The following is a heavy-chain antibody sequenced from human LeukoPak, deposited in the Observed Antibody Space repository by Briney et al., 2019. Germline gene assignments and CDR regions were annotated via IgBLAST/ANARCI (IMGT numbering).Heavy chain of an antibody. CDR2: IIPIFGTA. Sequence: GASVKVSCKASGGTFSSYAISWVRQAPGQGLEWMGGIIPIFGTANYAQKFQGRVTITTDESTSTAYMELSSLRSEDTAVYYCARADRTPSPYYYYYYMDVWGKGTTVTVSS. J-gene: IGHJ6*03. CDR1: GGTFSSYA. D-gene: IGHD2-2*01. V-gene: IGHV1-69*05. CDR3: ARADRTPSPYYYYYYMDV.